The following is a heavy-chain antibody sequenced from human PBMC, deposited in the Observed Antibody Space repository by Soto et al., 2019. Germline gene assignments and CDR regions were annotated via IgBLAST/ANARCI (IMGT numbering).Heavy chain of an antibody. V-gene: IGHV3-73*01. J-gene: IGHJ4*02. CDR2: IRDRAYDYAT. CDR3: TRLISAAQDY. Sequence: EVLLVESGGGLVQPGGSLKLSCAASGFVFKDSSIHWVRQAPGKGLGWVGRIRDRAYDYATAYAASVTGRFTISRDDSTNTAYLQMNSLETEDTAVYYCTRLISAAQDYWGQGTLVTVSS. D-gene: IGHD3-16*02. CDR1: GFVFKDSS.